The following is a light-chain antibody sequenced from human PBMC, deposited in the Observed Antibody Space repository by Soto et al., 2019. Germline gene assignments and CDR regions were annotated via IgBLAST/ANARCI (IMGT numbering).Light chain of an antibody. CDR1: SSDVGGYNY. CDR3: SSYTSSSTQV. CDR2: EVS. Sequence: QSVLTQPASVSGSPGQSITISCTGTSSDVGGYNYVPWYQQHPGRAPKLMIFEVSNRPSGVSNRFPRSKSGNTASLTISGLQAEDEADYYCSSYTSSSTQVLGGGTKVTVL. J-gene: IGLJ3*02. V-gene: IGLV2-14*01.